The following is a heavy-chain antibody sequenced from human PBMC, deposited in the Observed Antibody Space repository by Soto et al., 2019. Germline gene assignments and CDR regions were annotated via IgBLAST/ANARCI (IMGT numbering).Heavy chain of an antibody. CDR2: LYYTGST. Sequence: QVQLQESGPGLVKPSETLSVTCTVSGDSISRYNWNWIRQSPGKGLEWIGYLYYTGSTNSNPSFKIRVTISLDTSNTQFSLRLSSVTAADTAVYYCAIDIPTCYPACVFEIWGQGTMVTVSS. CDR1: GDSISRYN. V-gene: IGHV4-59*01. D-gene: IGHD2-15*01. CDR3: AIDIPTCYPACVFEI. J-gene: IGHJ3*02.